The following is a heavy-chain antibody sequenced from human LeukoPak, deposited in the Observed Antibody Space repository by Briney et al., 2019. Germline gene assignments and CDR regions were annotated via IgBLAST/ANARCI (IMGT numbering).Heavy chain of an antibody. V-gene: IGHV3-7*03. J-gene: IGHJ4*02. Sequence: GGSLRLSCEASGFTFSTYWMSWVRQAPGKGLEWVANINQDGSEKFYVDSVKGRYTISRDNAKNSLYLQMNSLRAEDTALYYCARSWIQLWPLDYWGQGTLVTVSS. CDR3: ARSWIQLWPLDY. CDR2: INQDGSEK. D-gene: IGHD5-18*01. CDR1: GFTFSTYW.